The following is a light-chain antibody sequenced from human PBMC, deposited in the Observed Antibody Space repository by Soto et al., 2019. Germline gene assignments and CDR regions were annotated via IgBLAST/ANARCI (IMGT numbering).Light chain of an antibody. Sequence: DIQMTQSPSTLSASAGDRVTITCRASQSISSWLAWYQQKPGKAPKLLIYKASSLESGVPSRFSGSGSGTEFTLTISSLQPDDFATYYCQQSYNLWTFGQGTKVEIK. CDR3: QQSYNLWT. J-gene: IGKJ1*01. V-gene: IGKV1-5*03. CDR2: KAS. CDR1: QSISSW.